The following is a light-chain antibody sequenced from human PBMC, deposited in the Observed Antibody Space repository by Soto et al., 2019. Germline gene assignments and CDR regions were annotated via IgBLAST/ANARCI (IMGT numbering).Light chain of an antibody. CDR3: QQLNSYPQT. Sequence: IQLTQSPSSLSASVGDRVTITCRASQGISSYLAWYQQKPGKAPKLLIYAASNLESGVPSRFSGSGSGTDFTLTISSLQPEAFATYYCQQLNSYPQTFGQGTKVEIK. J-gene: IGKJ1*01. CDR1: QGISSY. V-gene: IGKV1-9*01. CDR2: AAS.